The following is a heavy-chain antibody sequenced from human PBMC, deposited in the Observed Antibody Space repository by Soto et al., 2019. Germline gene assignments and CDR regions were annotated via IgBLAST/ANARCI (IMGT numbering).Heavy chain of an antibody. CDR3: AREKVNIVATDAFDI. Sequence: GGSLRLSCAASGLTFSSYGMHWVRQAPGKGLEWVAVIWYDGSNKYYADSVKGRFTISRDNSKNTLYLQMNSLRAEDTAVYYCAREKVNIVATDAFDIWGQGTMVTVSS. V-gene: IGHV3-33*01. CDR2: IWYDGSNK. J-gene: IGHJ3*02. CDR1: GLTFSSYG. D-gene: IGHD5-12*01.